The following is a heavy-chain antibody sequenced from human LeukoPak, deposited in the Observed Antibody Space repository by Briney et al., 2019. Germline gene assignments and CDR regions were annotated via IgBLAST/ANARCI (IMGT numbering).Heavy chain of an antibody. CDR1: GFTSSSYA. V-gene: IGHV3-23*01. CDR3: AKDGDSSVY. Sequence: PGGSLRLSCAASGFTSSSYAMSWVRQAPGKGLEWVSAISGSGGCIYYADSVKDRFTISRDNSINTLYLQMSSLRAEDTAVYYCAKDGDSSVYWGQGTLVTVSS. D-gene: IGHD3-3*01. J-gene: IGHJ4*02. CDR2: ISGSGGCI.